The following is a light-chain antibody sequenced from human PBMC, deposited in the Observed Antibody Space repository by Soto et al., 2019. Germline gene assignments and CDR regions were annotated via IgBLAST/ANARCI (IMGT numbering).Light chain of an antibody. CDR2: TGS. Sequence: DIQMNQSPSSVSASVGDRVTITCRASQSIASWLAWYQQKPGEAPKILIFTGSLLHSGVPPRFSGSGYVKDFNLTISSLQAEDFATYYCQQALSFPTTFGQVTKV. CDR3: QQALSFPTT. CDR1: QSIASW. J-gene: IGKJ1*01. V-gene: IGKV1-12*01.